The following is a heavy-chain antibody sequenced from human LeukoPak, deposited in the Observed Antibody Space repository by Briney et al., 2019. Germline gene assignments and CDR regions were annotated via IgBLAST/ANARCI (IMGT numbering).Heavy chain of an antibody. V-gene: IGHV3-33*01. CDR1: GFTFSSHG. CDR3: ARDRQLWFDP. CDR2: IWYDGSNK. J-gene: IGHJ5*02. D-gene: IGHD1-1*01. Sequence: GGSLRLSCAASGFTFSSHGMHWVRQAPGKGLEWVAVIWYDGSNKYYADSVKGRFTISRDNSKNTLYLQMNGLRAEDTAVYYCARDRQLWFDPWGQGTLVTVSS.